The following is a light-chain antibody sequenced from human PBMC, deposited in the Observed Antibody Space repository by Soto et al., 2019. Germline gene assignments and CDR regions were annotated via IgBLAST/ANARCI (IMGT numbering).Light chain of an antibody. CDR2: DAS. CDR1: QSISSW. J-gene: IGKJ1*01. Sequence: DIQMTQSPSTLSASVGDRVTITCRASQSISSWLAWYQQKPGKAPKLLIYDASSLESGVPSRFSGSGSGTEFTLTISSLQPDDFATYYCQQYTSHWTFGLGTKVDIK. V-gene: IGKV1-5*01. CDR3: QQYTSHWT.